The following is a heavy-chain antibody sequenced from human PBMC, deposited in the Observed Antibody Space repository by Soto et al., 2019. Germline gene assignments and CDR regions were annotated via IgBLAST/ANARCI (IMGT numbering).Heavy chain of an antibody. Sequence: GGSLRLSCAASGFTFSSYSMNWVRQAPGKGLEWVSSISSSSSYIYYADSVKGRFTISRDNAKNSLYLQMNSLRAEDTAVYYCARADSGRPENYYYYGMDVWGQGTTVTVSS. CDR1: GFTFSSYS. J-gene: IGHJ6*02. V-gene: IGHV3-21*01. CDR3: ARADSGRPENYYYYGMDV. CDR2: ISSSSSYI. D-gene: IGHD3-10*01.